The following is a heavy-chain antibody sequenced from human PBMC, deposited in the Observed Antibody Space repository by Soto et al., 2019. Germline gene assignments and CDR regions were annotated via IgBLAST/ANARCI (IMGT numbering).Heavy chain of an antibody. Sequence: PVGSLRLSCASSVFTFGSYAMSCVRQSPGKGLEWVSAISGSGGSTYYADSVKGRFTISRDNSKNTLYLQMNSLRAEDTAVYYCAKPISTMIVGAFHIWGQGTMVTVSS. CDR2: ISGSGGST. J-gene: IGHJ3*02. CDR1: VFTFGSYA. D-gene: IGHD3-22*01. V-gene: IGHV3-23*01. CDR3: AKPISTMIVGAFHI.